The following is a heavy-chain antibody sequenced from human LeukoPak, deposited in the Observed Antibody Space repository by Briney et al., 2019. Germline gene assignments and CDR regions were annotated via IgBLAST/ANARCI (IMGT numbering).Heavy chain of an antibody. CDR1: GYTFTSYA. J-gene: IGHJ3*02. CDR2: ISGYIGNT. V-gene: IGHV1-18*01. Sequence: ASVKVSCKASGYTFTSYAITWVRQAPGQGLEWMGWISGYIGNTKSAQQFQGRLTMTTDTPTSTAYMELRSLRSDDTAVYYCATEEYSSSIGSFDIWGQGTMVTVSS. CDR3: ATEEYSSSIGSFDI. D-gene: IGHD6-6*01.